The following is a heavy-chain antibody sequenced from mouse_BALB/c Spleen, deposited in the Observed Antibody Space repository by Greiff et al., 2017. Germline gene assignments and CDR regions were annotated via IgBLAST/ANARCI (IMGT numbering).Heavy chain of an antibody. CDR1: GYTFSSYW. Sequence: VKLQESGAELMKPGASVKISCKATGYTFSSYWIEWVKQRPGHGLEWIGEILPGSGSTNYNEKFKGKATFTADTSSNTAYMQLSSLTSEDSAVYYCASYYYGSSYFWFAYWGQGTLVTVSA. V-gene: IGHV1-9*01. J-gene: IGHJ3*01. D-gene: IGHD1-1*01. CDR3: ASYYYGSSYFWFAY. CDR2: ILPGSGST.